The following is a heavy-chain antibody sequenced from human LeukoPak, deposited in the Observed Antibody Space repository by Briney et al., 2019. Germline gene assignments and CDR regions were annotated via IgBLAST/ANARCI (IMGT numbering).Heavy chain of an antibody. V-gene: IGHV3-15*01. J-gene: IGHJ4*02. CDR3: AIERGGCTDVTCYAFNE. D-gene: IGHD2-15*01. Sequence: GGSLRLSCAASGFTFSSYSMNWVRQAPGKGLEWVARIKSKLSGGTADYAAPVKGRFTISRDDSENTLFLQMNSLKVEDSAVYYCAIERGGCTDVTCYAFNEWGQGTLVTVSS. CDR1: GFTFSSYS. CDR2: IKSKLSGGTA.